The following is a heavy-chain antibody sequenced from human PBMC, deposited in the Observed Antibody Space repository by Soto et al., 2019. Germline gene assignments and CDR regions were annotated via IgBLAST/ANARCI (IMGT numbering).Heavy chain of an antibody. CDR1: GGTFSSYA. J-gene: IGHJ4*02. CDR3: ASAGGYSGYRRGTYDY. CDR2: IIPIFGTA. Sequence: SVKVSCKASGGTFSSYAISWVRQAPGQGLEWMGGIIPIFGTANYAQKFQGRVTITADESTSTAYMELSSLRSEDTAVYYCASAGGYSGYRRGTYDYWGQGTLVTVSS. V-gene: IGHV1-69*13. D-gene: IGHD5-12*01.